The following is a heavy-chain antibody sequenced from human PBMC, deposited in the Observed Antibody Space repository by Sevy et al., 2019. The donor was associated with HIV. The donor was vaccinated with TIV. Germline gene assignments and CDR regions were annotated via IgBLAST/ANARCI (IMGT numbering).Heavy chain of an antibody. Sequence: SETLSLTCTVSGGSITSLYWNWIRQPPGKGLEWIANIYYNGHINYNPSLKSRVTLSLDTYKNQFSLRLSSVTAADTAMYYCAGENAWGRGYSSGQGTLVTVSS. V-gene: IGHV4-59*08. CDR1: GGSITSLY. D-gene: IGHD1-26*01. CDR3: AGENAWGRGYS. CDR2: IYYNGHI. J-gene: IGHJ4*02.